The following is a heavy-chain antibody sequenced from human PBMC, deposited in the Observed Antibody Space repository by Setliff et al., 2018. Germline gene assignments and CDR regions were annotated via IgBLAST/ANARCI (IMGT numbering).Heavy chain of an antibody. CDR1: GYTFTNYD. CDR2: IST. CDR3: ATAITWTSTRRF. J-gene: IGHJ4*02. V-gene: IGHV1-18*01. D-gene: IGHD1-1*01. Sequence: ASVKVSCKTSGYTFTNYDINWVRQAPGRGLEWMGWISTYAQNFQGRVTMTTDASTSTAYMELRSLNTEDTAVYYCATAITWTSTRRFWGQGTLVTVSS.